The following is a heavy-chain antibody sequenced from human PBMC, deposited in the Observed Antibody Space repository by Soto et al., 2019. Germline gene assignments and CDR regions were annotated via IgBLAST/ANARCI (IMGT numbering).Heavy chain of an antibody. J-gene: IGHJ6*02. Sequence: SVKVSCKASGGTFSSYAISWVRQAPGQGLEWMGGIIPIFGTANYAQKFQGRVTITADESTSTAYMELSSLRSEDTAVYYCATMDTAMVYYGMDVWGQGTTVTVSS. D-gene: IGHD5-18*01. V-gene: IGHV1-69*13. CDR3: ATMDTAMVYYGMDV. CDR1: GGTFSSYA. CDR2: IIPIFGTA.